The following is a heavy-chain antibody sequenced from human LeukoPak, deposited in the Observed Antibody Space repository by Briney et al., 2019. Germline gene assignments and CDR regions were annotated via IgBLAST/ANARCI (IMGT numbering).Heavy chain of an antibody. CDR2: INWNGGSA. CDR3: ARVEASGYDYGAFDY. CDR1: GFTFDDYG. Sequence: GGSLRLSCAGSGFTFDDYGMSWVRQAPGKGLEWVSGINWNGGSAGYADSVKGRFTISRDNAKNSLYLQMNSLRAEDTAVYYCARVEASGYDYGAFDYWGQGTLVTVSS. V-gene: IGHV3-20*04. J-gene: IGHJ4*02. D-gene: IGHD5-12*01.